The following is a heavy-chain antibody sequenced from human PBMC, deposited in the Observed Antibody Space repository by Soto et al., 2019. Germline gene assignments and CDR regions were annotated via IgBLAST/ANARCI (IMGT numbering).Heavy chain of an antibody. CDR2: IKQGGSEK. CDR1: GFTFTTYW. V-gene: IGHV3-7*02. D-gene: IGHD2-21*02. J-gene: IGHJ2*01. Sequence: EVQLVESGGGLVQPGGSLRLSCAASGFTFTTYWMKWVRQAPGKGLEWVADIKQGGSEKYYVDSVKGRFTISRDNAKNSLELQMRGLRADVTAVYYCARGGWGRYCDLWGRGTRVTV. CDR3: ARGGWGRYCDL.